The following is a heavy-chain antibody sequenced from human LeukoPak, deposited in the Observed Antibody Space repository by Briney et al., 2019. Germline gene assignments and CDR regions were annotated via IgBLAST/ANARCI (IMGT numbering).Heavy chain of an antibody. D-gene: IGHD6-6*01. CDR3: ARGYSSSSSSLYYYYMDV. V-gene: IGHV4-34*01. Sequence: SETLSLTCAVYGGSFSGYYWSWIRQPPGKGLEWIGKINHSGSTNYNPSLKSRVTISVDTSKNQFSLQLGSVTAADTAVYYCARGYSSSSSSLYYYYMDVWGRGATVTVSS. J-gene: IGHJ6*03. CDR2: INHSGST. CDR1: GGSFSGYY.